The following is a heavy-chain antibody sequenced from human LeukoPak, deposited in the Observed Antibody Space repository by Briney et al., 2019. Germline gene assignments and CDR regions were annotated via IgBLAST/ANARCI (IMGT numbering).Heavy chain of an antibody. V-gene: IGHV3-30*18. CDR3: AKDWAPYCGGDCYFNY. D-gene: IGHD2-21*02. Sequence: PGRSLRLSCAASGFIFNNYGMHWVRQAPGQGLEWVAVISYDGSNKNYADSVKGRFTISRDSSKNTVYLQMNSLRVEDTAVYYCAKDWAPYCGGDCYFNYWGQGTLVTVSS. CDR2: ISYDGSNK. CDR1: GFIFNNYG. J-gene: IGHJ4*02.